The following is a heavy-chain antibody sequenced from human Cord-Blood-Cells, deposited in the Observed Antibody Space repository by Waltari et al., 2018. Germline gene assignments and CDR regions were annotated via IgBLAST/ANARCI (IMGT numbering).Heavy chain of an antibody. V-gene: IGHV3-33*01. Sequence: QVQLVESGGGVVQPGRSLRLSCAASGFTFSSYGMHWVRQAPGKGLECVAVRWYDGSNKYYADSVKGRFTISRDNSKNTLYLQMNSLRAEDTAVYYCARPLGCELLWGAFDIWGQGTMVTVSS. J-gene: IGHJ3*02. CDR1: GFTFSSYG. D-gene: IGHD1-26*01. CDR2: RWYDGSNK. CDR3: ARPLGCELLWGAFDI.